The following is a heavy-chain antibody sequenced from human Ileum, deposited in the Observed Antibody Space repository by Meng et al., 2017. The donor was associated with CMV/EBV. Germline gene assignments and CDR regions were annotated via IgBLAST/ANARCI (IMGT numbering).Heavy chain of an antibody. CDR3: ADELSAYRRGNWFDP. CDR2: TYWNDAE. J-gene: IGHJ5*02. CDR1: GSSLSSSGVG. V-gene: IGHV2-5*01. D-gene: IGHD3-3*01. Sequence: GSSLSSSGVGEGWSRQLAGKALEWLALTYWNDAEHYSPSLKSWITITKDTSRNQVVRTVTNMDPVDKGTYYCADELSAYRRGNWFDPWGQGTLVTVSS.